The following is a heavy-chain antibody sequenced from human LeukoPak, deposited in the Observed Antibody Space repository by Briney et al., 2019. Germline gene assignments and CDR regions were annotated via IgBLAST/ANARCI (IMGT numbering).Heavy chain of an antibody. CDR2: ISSSSSYI. CDR1: GFTFSSYS. CDR3: ARSEDYDILTGYAADFDY. D-gene: IGHD3-9*01. J-gene: IGHJ4*02. Sequence: GGSLRLSCAASGFTFSSYSMNWVRQAPGKGLQWVSSISSSSSYIYYADSVKGRFTISRDNAKNSLYLQMNSLRAEDTAVYYCARSEDYDILTGYAADFDYWGQGTLVTVSS. V-gene: IGHV3-21*01.